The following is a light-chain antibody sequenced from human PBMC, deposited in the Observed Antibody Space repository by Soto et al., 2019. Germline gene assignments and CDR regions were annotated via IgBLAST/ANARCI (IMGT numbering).Light chain of an antibody. V-gene: IGLV2-8*01. CDR1: SSDVGGYNY. CDR2: EVS. Sequence: QSVLTQPPSASGSPGQSVTISCTGTSSDVGGYNYVSWYQQHPGKAPNLMIYEVSKRPSGVPDRFSGSKSGNTASLTVSGLQADDEADYYCSSYGGGNTVVFGGGTKVTVL. CDR3: SSYGGGNTVV. J-gene: IGLJ2*01.